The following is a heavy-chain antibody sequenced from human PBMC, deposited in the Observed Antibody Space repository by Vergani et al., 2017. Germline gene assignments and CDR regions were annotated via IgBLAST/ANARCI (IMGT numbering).Heavy chain of an antibody. D-gene: IGHD1-1*01. Sequence: QVQLVQSGAELKKPGASVSVSCKGSSHTFQTYGISWVRQAPGKGLEWMAWIRPYTGHTIYAQKFQDRVTMTADTSTNTAYMELRSLRSDDMAVYFCARVAPSNSEVTPTAFDVWGQGTMVTVSS. J-gene: IGHJ3*01. CDR1: SHTFQTYG. CDR2: IRPYTGHT. CDR3: ARVAPSNSEVTPTAFDV. V-gene: IGHV1-18*03.